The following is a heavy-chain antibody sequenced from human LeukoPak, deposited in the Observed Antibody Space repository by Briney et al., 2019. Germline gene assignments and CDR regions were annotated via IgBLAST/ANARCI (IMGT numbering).Heavy chain of an antibody. V-gene: IGHV4-39*01. J-gene: IGHJ5*02. CDR2: IYYSWST. D-gene: IGHD1-26*01. Sequence: SETLSLTCTVSGGSVSSGSYYWSWIRQPPGKGLEWIGYIYYSWSTYYNPSLKSRATISVDTSKNQFSLKLSSVTAADTAVYYCARQQVSGSPPGWFDPWGQGTLVTVSS. CDR1: GGSVSSGSYY. CDR3: ARQQVSGSPPGWFDP.